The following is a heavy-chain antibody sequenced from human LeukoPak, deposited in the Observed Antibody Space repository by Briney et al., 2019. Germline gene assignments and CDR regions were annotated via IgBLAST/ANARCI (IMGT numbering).Heavy chain of an antibody. CDR3: ITPLPYSAQ. CDR1: GYTFSNAY. J-gene: IGHJ4*02. V-gene: IGHV3-15*07. Sequence: GGSLRLSCAASGYTFSNAYMNWVRQAPGKGLEWVGRIKPKTDGETTEYAAPVKGRFSISRDDSKNMLYLQMNSLRTEDTAVYYCITPLPYSAQGGQGTLVTVS. D-gene: IGHD2-21*01. CDR2: IKPKTDGETT.